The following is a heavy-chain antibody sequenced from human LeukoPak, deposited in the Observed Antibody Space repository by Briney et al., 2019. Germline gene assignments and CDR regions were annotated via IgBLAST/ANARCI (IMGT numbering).Heavy chain of an antibody. CDR2: IRSKAYGGTT. J-gene: IGHJ4*02. Sequence: GGSLRLSCAASGFTFSSYAMSWVRQAPGKGLEWVGFIRSKAYGGTTEYAASVKGRFTISRDDSKSIAYLQMNSLKTEDTAVYYCTRARYYDFWSGYPKKYYFDYWGQGTLVTVSS. V-gene: IGHV3-49*04. CDR3: TRARYYDFWSGYPKKYYFDY. D-gene: IGHD3-3*01. CDR1: GFTFSSYA.